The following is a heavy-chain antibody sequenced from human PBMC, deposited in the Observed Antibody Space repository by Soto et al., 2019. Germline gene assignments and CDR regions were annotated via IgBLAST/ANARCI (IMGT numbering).Heavy chain of an antibody. Sequence: GSGPTLVNPTQTLTLTCTFSGFSLSTSGVGVGWIRQPSGKALEWLALIYWDDDKRYSPSLKSRLTITKDTSKNQVVLTMTNMDPVDTATYYCAHFKLECSGGSCYFFDYWGQGTLVTVSS. J-gene: IGHJ4*02. CDR1: GFSLSTSGVG. D-gene: IGHD2-15*01. CDR3: AHFKLECSGGSCYFFDY. V-gene: IGHV2-5*02. CDR2: IYWDDDK.